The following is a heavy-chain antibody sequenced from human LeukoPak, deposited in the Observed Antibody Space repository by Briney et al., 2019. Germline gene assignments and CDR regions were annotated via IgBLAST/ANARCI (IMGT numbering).Heavy chain of an antibody. Sequence: SETLSLTCTVSGGSISSSSYYWGWIRQPPGKELEWIGSIYYSGSTYYNPSLKSRVTISVDKNQFPLKLSSVTAADTAVYYCARLGYCSGGNCFRYYFDYWGQGILVTVSS. CDR1: GGSISSSSYY. J-gene: IGHJ4*02. D-gene: IGHD2-15*01. V-gene: IGHV4-39*01. CDR2: IYYSGST. CDR3: ARLGYCSGGNCFRYYFDY.